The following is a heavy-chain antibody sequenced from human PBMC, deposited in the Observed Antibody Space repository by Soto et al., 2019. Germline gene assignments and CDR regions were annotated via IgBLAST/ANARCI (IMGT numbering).Heavy chain of an antibody. D-gene: IGHD6-13*01. CDR3: AKFGTISFAAAAGGGGWFDP. CDR1: GGSFSGYY. Sequence: PSETLSLTCAVYGGSFSGYYWSWIRQPPGKGLEWIGEINHSGSTNYNPSLKSRVTISVDTSKNQFSLKLSSVTAADTAVYYCAKFGTISFAAAAGGGGWFDPWGQGTLVTVSS. J-gene: IGHJ5*02. CDR2: INHSGST. V-gene: IGHV4-34*01.